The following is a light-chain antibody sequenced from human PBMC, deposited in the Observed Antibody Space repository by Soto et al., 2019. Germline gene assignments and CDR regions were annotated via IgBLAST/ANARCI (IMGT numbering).Light chain of an antibody. CDR2: SNN. Sequence: QSALTQPASVSGSPGQSITLSCTGTSSDVGGYNYVSWYQQLPGTAPKLLIYSNNQRPSGVPDRFSGSKSGTSASLAISGLQSEDEADYYCAAWDDSLNGFWVFGGGTKLTVL. CDR3: AAWDDSLNGFWV. V-gene: IGLV1-44*01. J-gene: IGLJ3*02. CDR1: SSDVGGYNY.